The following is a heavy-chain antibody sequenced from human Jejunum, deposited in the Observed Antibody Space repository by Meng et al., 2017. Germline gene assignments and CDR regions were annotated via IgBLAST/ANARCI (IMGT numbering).Heavy chain of an antibody. CDR3: ARRLPYFDTGFYDF. Sequence: VQIQQGGAGLLRPSATLSLTCAVYGASFSGYKWNWIRQPPGKGLEWIGEINHSGSTTYNPSLKSRVTMSVDTSKNQFSLKVDSVSAADTAVYYCARRLPYFDTGFYDFWGQGTLVTVSS. V-gene: IGHV4-34*01. J-gene: IGHJ4*02. D-gene: IGHD3-9*01. CDR1: GASFSGYK. CDR2: INHSGST.